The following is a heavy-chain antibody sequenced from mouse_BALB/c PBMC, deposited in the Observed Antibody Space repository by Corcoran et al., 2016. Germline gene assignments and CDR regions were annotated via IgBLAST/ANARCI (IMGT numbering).Heavy chain of an antibody. CDR1: GYSFTGHY. Sequence: EVQLQQSGPELVKPGASVKISCKASGYSFTGHYMHWVKQSHVKSLEWIGRIYPYNGATIYNQNFKDKASLTVDKSSSTAYMELHSLTSEDSAVYFWARGQYDNFLYYFDSWGQGTTRTVSS. D-gene: IGHD2-1*01. CDR3: ARGQYDNFLYYFDS. CDR2: IYPYNGAT. V-gene: IGHV1-34*02. J-gene: IGHJ2*01.